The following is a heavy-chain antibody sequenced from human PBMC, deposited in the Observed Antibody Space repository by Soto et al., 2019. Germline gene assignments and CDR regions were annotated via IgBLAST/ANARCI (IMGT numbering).Heavy chain of an antibody. J-gene: IGHJ5*02. D-gene: IGHD1-1*01. CDR2: IYATGTT. CDR1: GGSISGFY. CDR3: VRDGTKTLRDWFDP. Sequence: PXESLSRACAVYGGSISGFYWSWIRKSSGKGLEWIGRIYATGTTDYNPSLKSRVMMSVDTSKKHFSLKLRSVTAADTAVYYCVRDGTKTLRDWFDPWGQGISVTVSS. V-gene: IGHV4-59*10.